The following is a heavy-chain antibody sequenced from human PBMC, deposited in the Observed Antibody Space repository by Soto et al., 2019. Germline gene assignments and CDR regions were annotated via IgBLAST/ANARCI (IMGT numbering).Heavy chain of an antibody. CDR3: ERQGYSYAPDY. V-gene: IGHV4-34*01. J-gene: IGHJ4*02. CDR1: GGSFSGYY. Sequence: PSETLSLTCAVYGGSFSGYYWSWIRQPPGKGLEWIGEINHSGSTNYNPSLKSQVTISVDTSKNQFSLKLSSVTAADTAVYYCERQGYSYAPDYCGQGPLVTVSS. CDR2: INHSGST. D-gene: IGHD5-18*01.